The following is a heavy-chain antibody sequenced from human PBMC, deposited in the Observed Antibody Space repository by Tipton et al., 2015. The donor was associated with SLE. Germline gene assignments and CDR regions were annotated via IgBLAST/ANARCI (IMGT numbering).Heavy chain of an antibody. CDR3: ARVTKLLWFGEARGWFDP. V-gene: IGHV4-34*01. D-gene: IGHD3-10*01. J-gene: IGHJ5*02. CDR1: GGSFSGYY. CDR2: INHSGST. Sequence: TLSLTCEVYGGSFSGYYWSWIRQPPGKGLEWIGEINHSGSTNYNPSLKSRVTISVDTSKNQFSLKLSSVTAADTAVYYCARVTKLLWFGEARGWFDPWGQGTLVTVSS.